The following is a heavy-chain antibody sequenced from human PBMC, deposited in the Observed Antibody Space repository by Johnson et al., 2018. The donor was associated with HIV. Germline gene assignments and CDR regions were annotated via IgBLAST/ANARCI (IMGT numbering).Heavy chain of an antibody. J-gene: IGHJ3*02. CDR2: ISGSGGST. CDR1: GFTFSNYG. V-gene: IGHV3-23*04. D-gene: IGHD4-17*01. Sequence: VQLVESGGGLVQPGGSLRLSCAASGFTFSNYGMHWVRQGPGKGLEWVSAISGSGGSTYYADSVKGRFTISRDNSKNTVYLQMNSLRAEDTAVYYCAKDQYRKLTTVAGIWGQGTMVTVSS. CDR3: AKDQYRKLTTVAGI.